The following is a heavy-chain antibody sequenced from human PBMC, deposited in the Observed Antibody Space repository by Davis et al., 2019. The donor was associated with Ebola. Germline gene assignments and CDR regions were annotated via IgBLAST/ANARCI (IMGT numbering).Heavy chain of an antibody. J-gene: IGHJ4*02. CDR1: GFTFSSYG. D-gene: IGHD5-18*01. V-gene: IGHV3-33*03. CDR3: AKGMDTGIE. CDR2: IWYDGSNK. Sequence: GESLKISCAASGFTFSSYGMHWVRQAPGKGLEWVAVIWYDGSNKYYADSVKGRFTISRDNAKNSLYLQMNSLRAEDTAVYYCAKGMDTGIEWGQGTLVTVSS.